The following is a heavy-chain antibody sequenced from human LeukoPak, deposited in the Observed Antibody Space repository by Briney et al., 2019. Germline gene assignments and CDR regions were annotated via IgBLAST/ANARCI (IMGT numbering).Heavy chain of an antibody. Sequence: SVEVSCKTSGGTFNNSAISWVRQAPGQGLEWLGGIMPLFGTAGYAQKFQGRVAITKDESTGTVYLELTSLTSDDTAVYYCARDVHGDYGSGWFDPWGQGTLVSVSS. CDR3: ARDVHGDYGSGWFDP. V-gene: IGHV1-69*05. J-gene: IGHJ5*02. D-gene: IGHD4-17*01. CDR1: GGTFNNSA. CDR2: IMPLFGTA.